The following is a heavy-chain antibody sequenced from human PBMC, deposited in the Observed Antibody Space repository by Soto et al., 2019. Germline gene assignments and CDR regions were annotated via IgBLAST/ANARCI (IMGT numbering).Heavy chain of an antibody. CDR2: IYYSGST. CDR1: GGSINSSSCY. Sequence: SETLSLTCTLAGGSINSSSCYWGLIRQPPGKGLEWIGCIYYSGSTSYSPSLQSRVTISVDTSKNQLSLKHNSVTAAKAAVYYCARHPHYGFLTGCCDCWGKGTRVTVAS. D-gene: IGHD3-9*01. V-gene: IGHV4-39*01. CDR3: ARHPHYGFLTGCCDC. J-gene: IGHJ4*02.